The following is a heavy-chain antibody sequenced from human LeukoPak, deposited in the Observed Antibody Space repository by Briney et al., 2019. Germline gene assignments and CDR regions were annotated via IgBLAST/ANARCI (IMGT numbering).Heavy chain of an antibody. CDR1: GYTFTSYG. J-gene: IGHJ5*02. Sequence: ATVKVSCKASGYTFTSYGISWVRQAPGQGLEWMGWISAYNGNTNYAQKLQGRVTMTTDTSTSTAYMELRSLRSDDTAVYYCARGGGYDFWSANWFDPWGQGTLVTVSS. V-gene: IGHV1-18*01. CDR3: ARGGGYDFWSANWFDP. D-gene: IGHD3-3*01. CDR2: ISAYNGNT.